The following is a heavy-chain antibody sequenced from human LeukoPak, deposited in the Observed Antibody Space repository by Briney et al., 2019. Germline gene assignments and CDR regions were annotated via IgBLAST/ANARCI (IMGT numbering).Heavy chain of an antibody. Sequence: GGSLRLSCAASGFTFSSHNINWVRQAPGKGLEWVSSISATSTYIYYADSVKGRFTVSRDNAKNSVYLQMNSLGAEDTAVYYCANNDDLGYWGQGTLVTVSS. CDR3: ANNDDLGY. D-gene: IGHD5-24*01. CDR2: ISATSTYI. J-gene: IGHJ4*02. V-gene: IGHV3-21*01. CDR1: GFTFSSHN.